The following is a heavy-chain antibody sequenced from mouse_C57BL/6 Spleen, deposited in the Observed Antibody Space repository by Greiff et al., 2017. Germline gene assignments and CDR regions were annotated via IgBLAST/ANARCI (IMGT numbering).Heavy chain of an antibody. J-gene: IGHJ2*01. Sequence: EVQVVESGGGLVKPGGSLKLSCAASGFTFSSYAMSWVRQTPEKRLEWVATISDGGSYTYYPDNGKGRFTFSRYNGKNDLYLHISHLKSEDTAMYYCAKAGTGYSIPFDYWGQGTTLTVSS. CDR3: AKAGTGYSIPFDY. CDR2: ISDGGSYT. CDR1: GFTFSSYA. D-gene: IGHD2-5*01. V-gene: IGHV5-4*01.